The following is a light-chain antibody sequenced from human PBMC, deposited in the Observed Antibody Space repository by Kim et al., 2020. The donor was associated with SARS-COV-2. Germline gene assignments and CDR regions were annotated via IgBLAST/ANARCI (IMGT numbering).Light chain of an antibody. V-gene: IGKV1-27*01. CDR2: ARS. CDR1: QGIGNY. CDR3: QEYNSAPLN. Sequence: ASVGDGVTMTCRASQGIGNYLAWYQEKPGKVPKLLIYARSALQSGVPSRFSGSGSGTDFNLTISSLQPEDVATYYCQEYNSAPLNFGGGTKVDI. J-gene: IGKJ4*01.